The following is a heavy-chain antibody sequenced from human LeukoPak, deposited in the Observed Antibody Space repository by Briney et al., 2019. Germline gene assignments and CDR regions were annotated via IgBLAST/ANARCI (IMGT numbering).Heavy chain of an antibody. V-gene: IGHV3-30*04. CDR3: ARDRYGLYYYYGMDV. D-gene: IGHD5-18*01. Sequence: GGSLRLSCAASGFTFGSYAMHWVRQAPGKGLEWVAVISYDGSNKYYADSVKGRFTISRDNSKNTLYLQMNSLRAEDTAVYYWARDRYGLYYYYGMDVWGQGTTVTVSS. CDR2: ISYDGSNK. CDR1: GFTFGSYA. J-gene: IGHJ6*02.